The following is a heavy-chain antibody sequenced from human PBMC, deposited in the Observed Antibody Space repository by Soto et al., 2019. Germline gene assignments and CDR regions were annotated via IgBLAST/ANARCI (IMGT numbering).Heavy chain of an antibody. V-gene: IGHV5-10-1*01. J-gene: IGHJ6*02. D-gene: IGHD2-15*01. Sequence: PGESLKISCKTSGYSFNTFWISWVRQVPGKGLEWMGRIDPGDSNTNYSPSFQGHVTLSVDKSIGTAYPRWCSLKASDTAIYYCARQGGYYYYGMDVWGQGTAVTVSS. CDR1: GYSFNTFW. CDR2: IDPGDSNT. CDR3: ARQGGYYYYGMDV.